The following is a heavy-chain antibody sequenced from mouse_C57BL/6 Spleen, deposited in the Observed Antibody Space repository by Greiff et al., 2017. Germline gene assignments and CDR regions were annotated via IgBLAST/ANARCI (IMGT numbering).Heavy chain of an antibody. J-gene: IGHJ3*01. CDR1: GYTFTSYW. CDR3: ASDWFAY. V-gene: IGHV1-52*01. Sequence: QVHVKQPGAELVRPGSSVKLSCKASGYTFTSYWMHWVKQRPIQGLEWIGNIDPSDSETHYNQKFKDKATLTVDKSSSTAYMQLSSLTSEDSAVYYCASDWFAYWGQGTLVTVSA. CDR2: IDPSDSET.